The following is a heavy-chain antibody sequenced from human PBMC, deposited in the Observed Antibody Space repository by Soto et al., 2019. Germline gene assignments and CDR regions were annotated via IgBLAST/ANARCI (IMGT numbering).Heavy chain of an antibody. D-gene: IGHD2-2*01. CDR2: ISGSGGST. CDR1: GFTFSSYA. Sequence: PGGSLRLSCAASGFTFSSYAMSWVRQAPGKGLEWVSAISGSGGSTYYADSVKGRFTISRDNSKNTLYLQMNSLRAEDTAVYYCAKDPPCRYFCSSTRCYPDFWGQGTLVTVSS. J-gene: IGHJ4*02. CDR3: AKDPPCRYFCSSTRCYPDF. V-gene: IGHV3-23*01.